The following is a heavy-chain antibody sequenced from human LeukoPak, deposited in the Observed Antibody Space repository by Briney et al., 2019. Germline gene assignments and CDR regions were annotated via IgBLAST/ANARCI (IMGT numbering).Heavy chain of an antibody. J-gene: IGHJ5*02. CDR1: GGSFSGYY. CDR2: INHSGST. D-gene: IGHD2-2*01. Sequence: KPSETLSLTCADYGGSFSGYYWSWIRQPPGKGLEWIGEINHSGSTNYNPSLKSRVTISVDTSKNQFSPKLSSVTAADTAVYYCARLGDYYCSSTSCPSWGQGTLVTVSS. V-gene: IGHV4-34*01. CDR3: ARLGDYYCSSTSCPS.